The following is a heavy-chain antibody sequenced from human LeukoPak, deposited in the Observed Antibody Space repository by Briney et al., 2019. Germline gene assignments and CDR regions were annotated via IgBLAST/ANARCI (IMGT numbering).Heavy chain of an antibody. CDR2: IYYSGST. Sequence: SETLSLTCTVSGGSVSGYYWSWIRQPPGKGLEWIGYIYYSGSTNYNPSVKSRVTISVDTSKNQFSLKLTSVTAADTAVYYCAIFSVLLWFGESEGNGMDVWGQGTTVTVSS. CDR3: AIFSVLLWFGESEGNGMDV. CDR1: GGSVSGYY. V-gene: IGHV4-59*02. J-gene: IGHJ6*02. D-gene: IGHD3-10*01.